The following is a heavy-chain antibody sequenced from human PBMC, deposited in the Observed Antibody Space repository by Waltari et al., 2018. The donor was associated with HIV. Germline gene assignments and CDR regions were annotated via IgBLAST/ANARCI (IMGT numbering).Heavy chain of an antibody. Sequence: QLQLQQSGPGLVKPSETLSLICTVSGGSISTSGYYWGWIRQPPGKGLEWIGSIYYSGITYYNPSLKSQVTISADTSRNQFSLWLSSVTAADTAVYYCARRPYCSSASCYPSDARDAFDIWGQGTMVTVSS. CDR1: GGSISTSGYY. CDR3: ARRPYCSSASCYPSDARDAFDI. CDR2: IYYSGIT. J-gene: IGHJ3*02. D-gene: IGHD2-15*01. V-gene: IGHV4-39*01.